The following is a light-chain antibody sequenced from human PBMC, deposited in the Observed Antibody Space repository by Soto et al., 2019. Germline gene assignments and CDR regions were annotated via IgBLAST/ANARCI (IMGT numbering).Light chain of an antibody. CDR2: DDS. J-gene: IGLJ1*01. V-gene: IGLV3-21*02. CDR3: QVWDSSSDHYV. CDR1: NIGSKR. Sequence: SSVLTQTPSVSVAPGQTARISCGGSNIGSKRVHWYQQKPGQAPVLVVYDDSDRPSGIPERFSGSKSGITATLTISRVEAGDEADYYCQVWDSSSDHYVFGTGTKVTVL.